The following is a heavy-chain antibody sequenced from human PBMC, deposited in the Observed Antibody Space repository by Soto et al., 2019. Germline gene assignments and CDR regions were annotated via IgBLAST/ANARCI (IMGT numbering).Heavy chain of an antibody. D-gene: IGHD3-9*01. CDR2: TRNKANSYTT. J-gene: IGHJ4*02. CDR1: GFTFSDHY. Sequence: GGSLRLSCAASGFTFSDHYMDWVRQAPGKGLEWVGRTRNKANSYTTEYAASVKGRFTISRDDSKNSLYLQMNSLKTEDTAVYYCARVEYDILTGWVYWGQGTLVTVPQ. V-gene: IGHV3-72*01. CDR3: ARVEYDILTGWVY.